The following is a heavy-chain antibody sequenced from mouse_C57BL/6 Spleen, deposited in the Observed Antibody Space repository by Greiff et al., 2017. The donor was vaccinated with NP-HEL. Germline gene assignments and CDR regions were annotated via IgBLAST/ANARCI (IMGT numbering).Heavy chain of an antibody. V-gene: IGHV1-82*01. Sequence: VKVVESGPELVKPGASVKISCKASGYAFSSSWMNWVKQRPGKGLEWIGRIYPGDGDTNYNGKFKGKATLTADKSSSTAYMQLSSLTSEDSAVYFCARWGYYGSSFYWGKGTTLTVSS. CDR1: GYAFSSSW. CDR2: IYPGDGDT. D-gene: IGHD1-1*01. J-gene: IGHJ2*01. CDR3: ARWGYYGSSFY.